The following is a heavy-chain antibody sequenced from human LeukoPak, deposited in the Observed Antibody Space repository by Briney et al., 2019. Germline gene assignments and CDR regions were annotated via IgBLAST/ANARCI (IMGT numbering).Heavy chain of an antibody. CDR1: GFTFSDFS. CDR2: ISSGSAYM. CDR3: ARGPTRIGVAGTWPLDH. D-gene: IGHD6-19*01. J-gene: IGHJ4*02. V-gene: IGHV3-21*01. Sequence: GGSLRLSCAASGFTFSDFSMKRVRQAPGKGLEWVSSISSGSAYMFYADSVKGRFTISRDNAKNSVYLQMNSLRAEDTAVYFCARGPTRIGVAGTWPLDHWGQGTLVTVSS.